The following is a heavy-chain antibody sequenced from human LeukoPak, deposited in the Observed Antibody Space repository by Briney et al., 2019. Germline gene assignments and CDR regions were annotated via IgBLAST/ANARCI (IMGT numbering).Heavy chain of an antibody. CDR3: ARHLLGYCSGGSCLLSSFDY. J-gene: IGHJ4*02. CDR1: GGSISSSSYY. Sequence: PSETLSLTCTVSGGSISSSSYYWGWIRQPPGKGLEWIGSIYYSGSTYYNPSLKSRVTISVDTSKNQFSLKLSSVTAADTAVYYCARHLLGYCSGGSCLLSSFDYWGQGTLVTVSS. D-gene: IGHD2-15*01. CDR2: IYYSGST. V-gene: IGHV4-39*01.